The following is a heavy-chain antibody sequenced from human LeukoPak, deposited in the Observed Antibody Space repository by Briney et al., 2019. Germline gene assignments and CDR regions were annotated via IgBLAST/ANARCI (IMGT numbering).Heavy chain of an antibody. V-gene: IGHV3-74*01. D-gene: IGHD4-17*01. Sequence: GGSLRLSCAASGFTSSRYWMHWVRQAPGKGLVWVSRINNDGSNTYYADSVKGRFTISRDNTKNTLYLQMDGLRAEDTALYYCARYGTDPFDIWGQGTLVTVSS. J-gene: IGHJ3*02. CDR2: INNDGSNT. CDR3: ARYGTDPFDI. CDR1: GFTSSRYW.